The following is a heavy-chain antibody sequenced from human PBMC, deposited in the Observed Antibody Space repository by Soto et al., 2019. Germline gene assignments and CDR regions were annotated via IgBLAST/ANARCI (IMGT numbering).Heavy chain of an antibody. Sequence: QVQLVQSGAEVKKPGASVKVSCKASGYTFTSYGISWVRQAPGQGLEWMGWISAYNGNTNYAQKPQGRVTMTTDTSASTAYMEPRSLRSDDMVVYYCNLGTETRDMEWNDYWGQGTLVTVSS. V-gene: IGHV1-18*03. CDR1: GYTFTSYG. J-gene: IGHJ4*02. CDR3: NLGTETRDMEWNDY. CDR2: ISAYNGNT. D-gene: IGHD4-17*01.